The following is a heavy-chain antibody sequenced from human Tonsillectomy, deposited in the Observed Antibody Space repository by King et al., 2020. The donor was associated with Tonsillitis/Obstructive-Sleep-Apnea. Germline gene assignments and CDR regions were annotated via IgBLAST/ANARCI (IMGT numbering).Heavy chain of an antibody. CDR1: GFTFSSYA. CDR2: ISSNGGST. CDR3: VKADCSSTTCYTFDY. Sequence: VQLVESGGGLVQPGGSLRLSCSASGFTFSSYAMHWVRQAPGKGLEYVSGISSNGGSTYYADSVKGRFTISRDNSKNTLYLQMSSLRAEDTAVYYCVKADCSSTTCYTFDYWGQGTLVTVS. J-gene: IGHJ4*02. D-gene: IGHD2-2*02. V-gene: IGHV3-64D*06.